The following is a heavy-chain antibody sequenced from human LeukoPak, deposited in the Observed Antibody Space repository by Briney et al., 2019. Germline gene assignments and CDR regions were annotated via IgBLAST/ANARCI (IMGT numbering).Heavy chain of an antibody. CDR2: IYNSGNN. V-gene: IGHV4-59*08. J-gene: IGHJ4*02. D-gene: IGHD3-16*01. CDR3: ATWGY. CDR1: GGSISSDY. Sequence: PSETLSLTCTVSGGSISSDYWQWIRQPPGKGLEWVGYIYNSGNNHYNSSLKSRVTISIDTSKNQFSLKLASVTAADTAVYYCATWGYWGQGTLVAVSS.